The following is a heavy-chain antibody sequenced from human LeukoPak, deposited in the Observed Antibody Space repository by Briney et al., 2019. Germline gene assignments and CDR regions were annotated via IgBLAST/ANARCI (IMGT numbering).Heavy chain of an antibody. J-gene: IGHJ5*02. CDR3: ARDRADSSSSNNWFDP. CDR2: IIPIFGTA. D-gene: IGHD6-6*01. V-gene: IGHV1-69*13. CDR1: GGTFSSYA. Sequence: SVKVSCKASGGTFSSYAINWVRQAPGQGLEWMGGIIPIFGTANYAQKFQGRVTITADESTSTAYMELSSLRSEDTAVYYCARDRADSSSSNNWFDPWGQGTLVTVSS.